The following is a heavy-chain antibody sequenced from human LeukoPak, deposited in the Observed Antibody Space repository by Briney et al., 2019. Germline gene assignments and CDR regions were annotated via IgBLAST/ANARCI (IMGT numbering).Heavy chain of an antibody. CDR1: GFTFSTYA. J-gene: IGHJ5*01. CDR3: ARGGKSTSRFDS. V-gene: IGHV3-23*01. D-gene: IGHD3-16*01. Sequence: GSLRLSCAASGFTFSTYAMSWVRQAPGKGLEWCSVIGLGGEIRYYADSVKGRFTISRDNSKNTLYMEMNTLRAEDTAVYYCARGGKSTSRFDSWGQGTLVTVSS. CDR2: IGLGGEIR.